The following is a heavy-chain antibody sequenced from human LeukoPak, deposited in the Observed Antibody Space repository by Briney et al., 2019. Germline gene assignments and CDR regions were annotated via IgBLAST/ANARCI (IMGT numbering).Heavy chain of an antibody. CDR2: ISSSSSTI. V-gene: IGHV3-48*01. CDR3: ARGPSGYHNT. D-gene: IGHD5-12*01. CDR1: GFTFSSYE. J-gene: IGHJ4*02. Sequence: GGSLRLSCAASGFTFSSYEMNWVRQAPGKGLEWVSYISSSSSTIYYADSVKGRFTISRDNAKNSLYLQMNSLRAEDTAVYYCARGPSGYHNTGGQGTLVTVSS.